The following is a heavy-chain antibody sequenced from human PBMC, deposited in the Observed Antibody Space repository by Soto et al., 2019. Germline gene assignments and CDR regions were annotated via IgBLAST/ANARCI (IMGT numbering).Heavy chain of an antibody. J-gene: IGHJ4*02. D-gene: IGHD3-16*01. CDR3: TKGAHLDF. CDR2: IIKNNGGT. CDR1: GFSFSTYD. V-gene: IGHV3-23*01. Sequence: EVQVLESGGGLVQPGGSLRLSCAASGFSFSTYDMSWARQVPGKGLEWVSNIIKNNGGTNYADSVKGRFTISRDNSNNMLYLQMNSLRAEDTALYYCTKGAHLDFWGPGTLVTVSS.